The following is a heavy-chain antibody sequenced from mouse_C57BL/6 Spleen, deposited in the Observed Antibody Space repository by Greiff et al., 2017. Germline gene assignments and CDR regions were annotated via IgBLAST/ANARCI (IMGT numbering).Heavy chain of an antibody. CDR1: GYTFTSYW. V-gene: IGHV1-52*01. CDR3: ARGDGSSPYLYFDV. CDR2: IDPSDSET. Sequence: QVQLQQPGAELVRPGSSVKLSCKASGYTFTSYWMHWVKQRPIQGLEWIGNIDPSDSETHYNQQFKDKATLTVDKSYSTAYMQLRSLTSDDSAVYYCARGDGSSPYLYFDVWGTGTTVTVSS. J-gene: IGHJ1*03. D-gene: IGHD1-1*01.